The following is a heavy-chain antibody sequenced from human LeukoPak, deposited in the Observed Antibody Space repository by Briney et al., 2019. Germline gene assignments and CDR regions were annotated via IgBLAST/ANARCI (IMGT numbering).Heavy chain of an antibody. CDR2: ISAYNGNT. CDR3: AREAYDYVWGSYRYYFDY. Sequence: ASVKVSCKASGYTFTSYGISWVRQAPGQGLEWMGWISAYNGNTNYAQKLQGRVTMTTDTSTSTAYMELRSLRSDDTAVYYCAREAYDYVWGSYRYYFDYWGQGTLVTVPS. J-gene: IGHJ4*02. D-gene: IGHD3-16*02. V-gene: IGHV1-18*01. CDR1: GYTFTSYG.